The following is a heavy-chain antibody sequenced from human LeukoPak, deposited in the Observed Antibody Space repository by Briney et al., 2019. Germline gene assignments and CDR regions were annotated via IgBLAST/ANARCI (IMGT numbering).Heavy chain of an antibody. CDR2: ISAYNGNT. J-gene: IGHJ4*02. D-gene: IGHD5-12*01. Sequence: ASVKVSCKASGYTFSNYGISWVRQAPGQGLEWVGWISAYNGNTNYAQKLQGRVTMTTDTSTSTAYMELRSRRSDDTAVYYCARSRKVWWLGIPFDYWGQGTLVTVSS. CDR1: GYTFSNYG. CDR3: ARSRKVWWLGIPFDY. V-gene: IGHV1-18*01.